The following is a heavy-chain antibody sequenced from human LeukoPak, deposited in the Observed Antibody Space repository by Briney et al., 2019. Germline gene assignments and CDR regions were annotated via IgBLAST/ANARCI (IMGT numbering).Heavy chain of an antibody. D-gene: IGHD6-13*01. J-gene: IGHJ6*03. CDR1: GRSISSGSYY. V-gene: IGHV4-61*02. CDR2: IYTSGST. CDR3: ARADYSSTWSHYYYYMDV. Sequence: SQTLSLTCTVSGRSISSGSYYWSLIRQPAGKGLEWIGRIYTSGSTNYNPSLKSRVTISVDTSKNQFSLKLSSVTPADTAMYYCARADYSSTWSHYYYYMDVWGKGTTVTVSS.